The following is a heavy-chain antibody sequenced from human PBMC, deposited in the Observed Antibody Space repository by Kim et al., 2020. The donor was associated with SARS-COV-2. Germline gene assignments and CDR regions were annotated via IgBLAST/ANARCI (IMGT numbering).Heavy chain of an antibody. D-gene: IGHD3-3*01. CDR3: ARGYYDFWSGYFETPGLTPYDY. Sequence: GGSLRLSCAASGFTFSSYSMNWVRQAPGKGLEWVSSISSSSSYIYYADSVKGRFTISRDNAKNSLYLQMNSLRAEDTAVYYCARGYYDFWSGYFETPGLTPYDYWGQGTLVTVSS. V-gene: IGHV3-21*01. CDR1: GFTFSSYS. CDR2: ISSSSSYI. J-gene: IGHJ4*02.